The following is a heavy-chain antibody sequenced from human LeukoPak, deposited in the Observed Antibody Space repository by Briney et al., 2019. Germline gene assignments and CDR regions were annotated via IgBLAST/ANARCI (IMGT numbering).Heavy chain of an antibody. V-gene: IGHV3-33*01. J-gene: IGHJ6*02. Sequence: GGSLRLSCAASGFSFSSYCMHWVRQAPGKGLEWVAVIWYDGSNKYYADSVKGRFTISRDNSKNTLYLQMNSLRAEDTAVYYCSRDWVRFGEIVSGMDVWGQGTTVTVSS. CDR2: IWYDGSNK. CDR1: GFSFSSYC. D-gene: IGHD3-10*01. CDR3: SRDWVRFGEIVSGMDV.